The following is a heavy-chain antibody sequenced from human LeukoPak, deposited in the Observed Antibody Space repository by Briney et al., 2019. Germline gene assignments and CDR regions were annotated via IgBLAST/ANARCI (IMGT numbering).Heavy chain of an antibody. Sequence: GRSLRLSCAASGFTFSTYGIHWVRQAPGKGLEWVAVISFDGSNKYYADSVKGRFTISRDNSKNTLYLQMNSLRAEDTAVYYCAKAYSGYSDAFDIWGQGTMVTVSS. V-gene: IGHV3-30*18. CDR2: ISFDGSNK. CDR1: GFTFSTYG. D-gene: IGHD5-12*01. CDR3: AKAYSGYSDAFDI. J-gene: IGHJ3*02.